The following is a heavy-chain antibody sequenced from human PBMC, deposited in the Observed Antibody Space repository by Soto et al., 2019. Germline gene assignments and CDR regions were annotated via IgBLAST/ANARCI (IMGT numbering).Heavy chain of an antibody. CDR1: GYTFTGYY. J-gene: IGHJ5*02. D-gene: IGHD3-22*01. V-gene: IGHV1-2*02. CDR2: INPNSGGT. Sequence: ASVKVSCKASGYTFTGYYMHWVRQAPGQGLEWMGWINPNSGGTNYAQKFQGRVTMTRDTSISTACMELSRLRSDDTAVYYCARYYYDSSGYRFDPWGQGTLVTVSS. CDR3: ARYYYDSSGYRFDP.